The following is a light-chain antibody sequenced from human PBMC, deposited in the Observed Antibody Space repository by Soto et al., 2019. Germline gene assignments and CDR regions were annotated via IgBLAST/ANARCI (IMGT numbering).Light chain of an antibody. CDR2: GAS. Sequence: EIVLTQSPGTLSLSPGERATLSCRASQSVSSSYLAWYQQKPGQAPRLLIYGASSRATGIPDSFSCSGSGPDFTLTISRLEPEDHAVYYWQQYGSTPYTVGQGTKLEIK. CDR1: QSVSSSY. CDR3: QQYGSTPYT. J-gene: IGKJ2*01. V-gene: IGKV3-20*01.